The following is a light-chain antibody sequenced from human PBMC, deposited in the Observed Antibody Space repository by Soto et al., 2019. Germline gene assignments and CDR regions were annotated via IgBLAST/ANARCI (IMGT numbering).Light chain of an antibody. V-gene: IGLV2-14*01. CDR3: YSYRGSNAWV. CDR2: EVS. CDR1: SSDVGAYNF. Sequence: QSVLTQPASVSGSPGQLITISCTGTSSDVGAYNFVSWYQHHPGTAPKLMIYEVSNRPSGASNRFSGSKSGNTASLTISGLQTEDEADYYCYSYRGSNAWVFGGGTKLTVL. J-gene: IGLJ3*02.